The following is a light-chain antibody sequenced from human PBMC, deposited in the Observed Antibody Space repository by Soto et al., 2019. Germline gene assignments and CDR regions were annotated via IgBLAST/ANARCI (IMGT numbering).Light chain of an antibody. CDR3: SSYTSSSTVV. Sequence: QSALTQPASVSGSPGQSITISCTGTSNDVGGYNYVSWYQQHPGKAPKLMIYEVSNRPSWVPNRFSGSKSGNTASLTISGLQAEDEADYYCSSYTSSSTVVFGGGTKLTVL. CDR1: SNDVGGYNY. J-gene: IGLJ2*01. V-gene: IGLV2-14*01. CDR2: EVS.